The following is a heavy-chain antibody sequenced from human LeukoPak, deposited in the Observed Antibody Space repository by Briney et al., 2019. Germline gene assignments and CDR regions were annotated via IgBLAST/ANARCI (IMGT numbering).Heavy chain of an antibody. CDR3: ASAIVATIRF. D-gene: IGHD5-12*01. CDR2: TYHSGST. Sequence: SQTLSLTCAVSGGSISSGGYSWSWIRQPPGKGLEWIGYTYHSGSTYYNPSLKSRVTISVDRSKNQFSLKLSSVTAADTAVYYCASAIVATIRFWGQGTLVTVSS. V-gene: IGHV4-30-2*01. J-gene: IGHJ4*02. CDR1: GGSISSGGYS.